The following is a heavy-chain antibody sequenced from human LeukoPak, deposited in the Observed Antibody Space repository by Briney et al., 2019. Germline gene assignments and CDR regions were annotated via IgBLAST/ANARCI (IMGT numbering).Heavy chain of an antibody. D-gene: IGHD2-2*01. CDR1: GYTFTSYG. V-gene: IGHV1-18*01. CDR2: ISAYNGNT. J-gene: IGHJ6*03. CDR3: ARTDSVPAGDYHYWYMDV. Sequence: ASVKVSCKASGYTFTSYGISWVRQAPGQGLEWMGWISAYNGNTNYAQKLQGRVTMTTDTSTSTAYMELSSLRSDDTAVYYCARTDSVPAGDYHYWYMDVWGKGTTVTVSS.